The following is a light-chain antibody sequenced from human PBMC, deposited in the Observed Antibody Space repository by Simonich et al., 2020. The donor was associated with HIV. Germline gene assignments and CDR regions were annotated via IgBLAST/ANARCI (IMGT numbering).Light chain of an antibody. J-gene: IGKJ2*01. V-gene: IGKV3-15*01. CDR3: QQYGSSPYT. Sequence: EIVMTQSPATLSVSPGERATLSCRASQSVSSNLAWYQQKPGQALRLLISGASTRATGIPARFSGSGSGTDFSLTISRLEPEDFAVYYCQQYGSSPYTFGQGTKLEIK. CDR1: QSVSSN. CDR2: GAS.